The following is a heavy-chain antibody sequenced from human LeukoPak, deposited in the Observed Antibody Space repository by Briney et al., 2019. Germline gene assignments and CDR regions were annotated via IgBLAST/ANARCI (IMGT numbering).Heavy chain of an antibody. CDR2: ISSGSTYI. CDR3: VTEKYNWNYAFDY. CDR1: GFTFSSYS. J-gene: IGHJ4*01. Sequence: PGGSLRLSCAASGFTFSSYSMNWARQAPGKGLEWVSSISSGSTYIPYADSAKGRFTISRDNAKNSLYLQMSSLRADDTAVYYCVTEKYNWNYAFDYWGRGTLVTVSS. V-gene: IGHV3-21*01. D-gene: IGHD1-7*01.